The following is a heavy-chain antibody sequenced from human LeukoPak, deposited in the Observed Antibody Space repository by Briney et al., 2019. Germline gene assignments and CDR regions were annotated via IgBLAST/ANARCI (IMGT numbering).Heavy chain of an antibody. V-gene: IGHV1-69*06. Sequence: ASVKVSCKASGGTFSSYAISWVRQAPGQGLEWRGGIIPIFGTANYAQKFQGRVTITADKSTSTAYMELSSLRSEDTAVYYCASGQDIVVVPAAMEGYWFDPWGQGTLVTVSS. CDR1: GGTFSSYA. CDR2: IIPIFGTA. CDR3: ASGQDIVVVPAAMEGYWFDP. D-gene: IGHD2-2*01. J-gene: IGHJ5*02.